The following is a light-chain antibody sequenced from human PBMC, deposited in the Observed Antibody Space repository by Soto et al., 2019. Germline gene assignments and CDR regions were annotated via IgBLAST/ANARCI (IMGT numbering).Light chain of an antibody. CDR3: QQYGSSPRT. CDR1: QSVSSNF. CDR2: GAS. J-gene: IGKJ1*01. V-gene: IGKV3-20*01. Sequence: ESVYTQSPGTLSLSPGERATLSCRASQSVSSNFLAWYQQRPGQAPRLLIYGASNRATGIPDRFSGSGSGTDFTLTISRLEPEDFAVYYCQQYGSSPRTFGQGTKVDIK.